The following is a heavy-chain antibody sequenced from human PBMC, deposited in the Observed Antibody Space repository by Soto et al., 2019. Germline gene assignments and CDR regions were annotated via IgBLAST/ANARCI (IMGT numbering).Heavy chain of an antibody. CDR1: GFTFSKYD. V-gene: IGHV3-23*01. J-gene: IGHJ2*01. Sequence: EVQLLESGGGLVKPGGSLRLSCAASGFTFSKYDMSWVRLAPGKGLEWVSSISANGGITDYADSVKGRFTISRDNFQNNWSLQMDSLRGDDTALYFCAKDKYTDSVRKVWFFDYWGRGTLVTVSS. D-gene: IGHD2-15*01. CDR3: AKDKYTDSVRKVWFFDY. CDR2: ISANGGIT.